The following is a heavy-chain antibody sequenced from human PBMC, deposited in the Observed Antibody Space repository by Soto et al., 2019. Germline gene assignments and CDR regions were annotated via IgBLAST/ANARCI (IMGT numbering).Heavy chain of an antibody. CDR3: ARGXFGSHYYDSSGYYPFDY. V-gene: IGHV1-69*13. CDR1: GGTFSSYA. Sequence: GASVKVSCKASGGTFSSYAISWVRQAPGQGLEWMGGIIPIFGTANYAQKFQGRVTITADESTSTAYMELSSLRSEDTAVYYCARGXFGSHYYDSSGYYPFDYWGQGTLVTVSS. D-gene: IGHD3-22*01. CDR2: IIPIFGTA. J-gene: IGHJ4*02.